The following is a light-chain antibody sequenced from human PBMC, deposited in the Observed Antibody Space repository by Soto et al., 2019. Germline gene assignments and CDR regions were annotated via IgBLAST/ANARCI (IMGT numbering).Light chain of an antibody. CDR2: GAS. CDR1: QSISSY. V-gene: IGKV3-20*01. Sequence: EIVLTQSPGTLSLSPGERATLSCRASQSISSYLAWYQQKPGQAPRLLIYGASSRATGIPDRFSGSGSGTDFSLTITRLEPADFAVYYCQQSGSSPGTFGQGKKLEIK. J-gene: IGKJ2*01. CDR3: QQSGSSPGT.